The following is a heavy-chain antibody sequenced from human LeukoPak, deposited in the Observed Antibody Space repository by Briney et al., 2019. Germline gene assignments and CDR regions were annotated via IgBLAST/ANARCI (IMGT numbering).Heavy chain of an antibody. CDR3: ATLAEWELSVHYFDY. D-gene: IGHD1-26*01. V-gene: IGHV1-24*01. J-gene: IGHJ4*02. CDR1: GYTLTELS. Sequence: ASVKVSCKVSGYTLTELSMHWVRQAPGKGLEWMGGFDPEDGETIYAQKFQGRVTMTEDTSTDTAYMELSSLRSEDTAVYYCATLAEWELSVHYFDYWGQGTLVTVSS. CDR2: FDPEDGET.